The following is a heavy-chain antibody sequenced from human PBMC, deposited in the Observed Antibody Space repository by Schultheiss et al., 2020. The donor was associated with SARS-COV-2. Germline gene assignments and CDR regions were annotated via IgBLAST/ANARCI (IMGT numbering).Heavy chain of an antibody. CDR1: GFTVSSNY. J-gene: IGHJ6*02. D-gene: IGHD3-22*01. CDR2: IYSGGST. V-gene: IGHV3-66*02. CDR3: AKDGSEYYYGMDV. Sequence: GGSLRLSCAASGFTVSSNYMSWVRQAPGKGLEWVSVIYSGGSTYYADSVKGRFTISRDNSKNTLYLQMNSLRAEDSALYYCAKDGSEYYYGMDVWGQGTTVTVSS.